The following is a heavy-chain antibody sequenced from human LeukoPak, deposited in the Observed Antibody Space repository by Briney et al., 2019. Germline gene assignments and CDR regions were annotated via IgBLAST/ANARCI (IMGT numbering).Heavy chain of an antibody. CDR1: GGSISRSYYY. CDR3: SRHEHKALAGDT. Sequence: PSETLSLTCSVSGGSISRSYYYRGWIRQPPGKGLEWIGTIYYSGNTFYNPSLKSRVTISVDTSINHFSLTLTSLTAADTAVYFCSRHEHKALAGDTWGQGTLVTVSS. V-gene: IGHV4-39*01. J-gene: IGHJ5*02. CDR2: IYYSGNT. D-gene: IGHD6-19*01.